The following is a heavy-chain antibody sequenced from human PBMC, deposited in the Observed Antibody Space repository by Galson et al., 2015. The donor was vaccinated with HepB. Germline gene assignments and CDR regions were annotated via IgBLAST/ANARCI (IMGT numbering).Heavy chain of an antibody. J-gene: IGHJ6*03. Sequence: SLRLSCAASGFTFSSYGMHWVRQAPGKGLEWVAVIWYDGCNKYYADSVKGRFTISRDNSKNTLYLQMNSLRAEDTAVYYCARGSSSGGYYYMDVWGKGTTVTVSS. CDR2: IWYDGCNK. D-gene: IGHD6-13*01. CDR3: ARGSSSGGYYYMDV. CDR1: GFTFSSYG. V-gene: IGHV3-33*01.